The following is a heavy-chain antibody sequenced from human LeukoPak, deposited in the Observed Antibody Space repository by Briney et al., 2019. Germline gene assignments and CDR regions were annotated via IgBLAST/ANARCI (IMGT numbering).Heavy chain of an antibody. CDR1: GFAVTSYY. J-gene: IGHJ3*02. D-gene: IGHD2-21*01. CDR2: IGRSGST. CDR3: ARGESFAFAN. Sequence: PGGSLRLSCAASGFAVTSYYMAWVRQAPGKGLEWVSGIGRSGSTYYTDSVKGRFTISRDNSKDTLYLQMNSLRAEDTAVYYCARGESFAFANWGQGTMVTVSS. V-gene: IGHV3-23*01.